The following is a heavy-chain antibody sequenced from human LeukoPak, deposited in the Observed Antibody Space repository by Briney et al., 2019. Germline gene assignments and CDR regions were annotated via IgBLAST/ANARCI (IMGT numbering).Heavy chain of an antibody. CDR1: GFTFSSYA. D-gene: IGHD6-13*01. CDR3: ATSSLEPRNYYYMDV. CDR2: ISGSGGST. V-gene: IGHV3-23*01. Sequence: GGSLRLSCAASGFTFSSYAMSWVRQAPGRGLEWVSAISGSGGSTYYADSVKGRFTISRDNSKNTLYLQMNSLRAEDTAVYYCATSSLEPRNYYYMDVWGKGTTVTVSS. J-gene: IGHJ6*03.